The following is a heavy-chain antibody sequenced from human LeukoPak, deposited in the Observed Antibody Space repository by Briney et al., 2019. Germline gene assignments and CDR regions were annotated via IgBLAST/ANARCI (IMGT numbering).Heavy chain of an antibody. CDR2: ISGSGGST. V-gene: IGHV3-23*01. CDR1: GFTFSSYA. Sequence: QTGGSLRLSCAASGFTFSSYAMSWVRQAPGKGLEWVSAISGSGGSTYYADSVKGRFTISRDNSKNTLYLQMNSLRAEDTAVYYCAKSGFGDDFWSGSYYYYYMDVWGKGTTVTVSS. J-gene: IGHJ6*03. D-gene: IGHD3-3*01. CDR3: AKSGFGDDFWSGSYYYYYMDV.